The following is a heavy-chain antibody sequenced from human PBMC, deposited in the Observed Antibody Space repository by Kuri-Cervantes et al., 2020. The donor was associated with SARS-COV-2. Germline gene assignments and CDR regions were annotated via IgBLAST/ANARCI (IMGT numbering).Heavy chain of an antibody. CDR2: IFHSGTT. CDR1: GGSISSDSYY. J-gene: IGHJ6*01. D-gene: IGHD3-3*01. V-gene: IGHV4-39*07. Sequence: SETLSLTCSVSGGSISSDSYYWGWVRQPPGKGLEWIGNIFHSGTTYYNPSLQSRVTMSVDTSKKQFSLELRSVTAADTAIYYCARDRSDFWPNQVGADYSGLDVWGQGTTVTVSS. CDR3: ARDRSDFWPNQVGADYSGLDV.